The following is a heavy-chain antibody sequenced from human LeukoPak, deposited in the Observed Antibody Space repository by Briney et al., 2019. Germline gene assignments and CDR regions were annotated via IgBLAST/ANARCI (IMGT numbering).Heavy chain of an antibody. J-gene: IGHJ4*02. V-gene: IGHV3-74*01. D-gene: IGHD6-13*01. CDR2: INSDGSST. CDR1: GFTFSSYW. Sequence: GGALRLSCAASGFTFSSYWMHWVRQAPGKGLVWVSRINSDGSSTSYADSVKGRFTISRDNAKNTLYLQMNSLRAEDTAVYYCARAMRGPGIDYWGQGTLVTVSS. CDR3: ARAMRGPGIDY.